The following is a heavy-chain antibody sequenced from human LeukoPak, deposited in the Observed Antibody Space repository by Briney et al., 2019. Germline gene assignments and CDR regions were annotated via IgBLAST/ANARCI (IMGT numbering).Heavy chain of an antibody. Sequence: ASVKVSCKASGYTFTSYGISWERQAPGQGLEWMGWISAYNGNTNYAQKLQGRVTMTTDTSTSTAYMELRSLRSDDTAVYYCARHGISSDFNYGMDVWGQGTTVTVSS. V-gene: IGHV1-18*01. CDR1: GYTFTSYG. CDR3: ARHGISSDFNYGMDV. D-gene: IGHD6-19*01. J-gene: IGHJ6*02. CDR2: ISAYNGNT.